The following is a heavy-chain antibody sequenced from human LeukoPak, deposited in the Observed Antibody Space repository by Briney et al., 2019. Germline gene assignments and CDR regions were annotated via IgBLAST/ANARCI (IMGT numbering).Heavy chain of an antibody. CDR1: GFTFSTYG. D-gene: IGHD6-13*01. CDR3: AKDQDNSSFDY. CDR2: ISYDGSNK. Sequence: GGSLRLSCAASGFTFSTYGMHWVRQAPGKGLEWVAIISYDGSNKYYADSVKGRFTISRDNSKNTLYLQMNSLRAEDTAVYYCAKDQDNSSFDYWGQGTLVTVSS. V-gene: IGHV3-30*18. J-gene: IGHJ4*02.